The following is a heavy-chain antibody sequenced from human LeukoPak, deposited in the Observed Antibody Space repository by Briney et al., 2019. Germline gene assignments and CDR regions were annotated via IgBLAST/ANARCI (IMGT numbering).Heavy chain of an antibody. CDR1: GYSFTSYW. V-gene: IGHV5-51*01. D-gene: IGHD2-21*01. CDR3: ARHSQDIVGVGFDY. Sequence: GESLKISCKGSGYSFTSYWIGWVRQMPGKGLEWMGIIYPGDSDTRYSPSFQGQVTISADKSISTAYLQWSTLKPSDTALYYCARHSQDIVGVGFDYWSEGTLATASS. CDR2: IYPGDSDT. J-gene: IGHJ4*02.